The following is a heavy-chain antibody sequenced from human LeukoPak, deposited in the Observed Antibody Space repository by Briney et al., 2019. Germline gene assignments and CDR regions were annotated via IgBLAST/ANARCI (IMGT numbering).Heavy chain of an antibody. CDR3: ARAYSANIVVVPAAMSYYYYYYMDV. Sequence: ASVTVSCKASGYTFTSYGISWVRQAPGQGLEWMGWVSAYNGNTNYAQKLQGRVTMTIDTSTSTAYMELRSLRSDDTAVYYCARAYSANIVVVPAAMSYYYYYYMDVWGKGTTVTVAS. V-gene: IGHV1-18*01. J-gene: IGHJ6*03. CDR2: VSAYNGNT. D-gene: IGHD2-2*01. CDR1: GYTFTSYG.